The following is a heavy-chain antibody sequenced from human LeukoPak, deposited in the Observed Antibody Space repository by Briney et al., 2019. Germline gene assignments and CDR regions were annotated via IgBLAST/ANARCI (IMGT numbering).Heavy chain of an antibody. J-gene: IGHJ5*02. CDR1: GGSFSGYY. D-gene: IGHD3-10*01. CDR2: INHSGST. V-gene: IGHV4-34*01. CDR3: GRGQLLWFGELFYYWFDP. Sequence: SETLSLTCAVYGGSFSGYYWSWIRQPPGKGLEWIGEINHSGSTNYNPSLKSRVTISVDTSKNQFSLKLSSVTAADTAVYYCGRGQLLWFGELFYYWFDPWGQGTLVTVSS.